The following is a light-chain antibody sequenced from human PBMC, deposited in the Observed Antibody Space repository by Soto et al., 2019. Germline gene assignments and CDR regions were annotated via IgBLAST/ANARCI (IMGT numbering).Light chain of an antibody. Sequence: EIVLTQSPGTLSLSPGERATLSCRASQSVNSNYLAWYQQNAGPAPRLLSYGASSRATGMPDRFSGAGYGTDFTLTTSRLEPEDFAVYYCKPYGSSPQTFGQGTKLEIK. V-gene: IGKV3-20*01. J-gene: IGKJ2*01. CDR1: QSVNSNY. CDR2: GAS. CDR3: KPYGSSPQT.